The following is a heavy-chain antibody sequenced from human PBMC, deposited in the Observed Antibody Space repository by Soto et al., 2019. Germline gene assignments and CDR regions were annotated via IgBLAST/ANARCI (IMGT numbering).Heavy chain of an antibody. V-gene: IGHV3-48*01. Sequence: EVQLVESGGGLVQPGGSLRLSCAASGFTFSSYSMNWVRQAPGKGLEWVSYISSSSSSIYYADSVKGRFSISRDKAKNSLYLQMNSLRAEDTAVYYCAREDDFWSGYYTYYYYYMDVWGKGTPVTVSS. J-gene: IGHJ6*03. D-gene: IGHD3-3*01. CDR2: ISSSSSSI. CDR3: AREDDFWSGYYTYYYYYMDV. CDR1: GFTFSSYS.